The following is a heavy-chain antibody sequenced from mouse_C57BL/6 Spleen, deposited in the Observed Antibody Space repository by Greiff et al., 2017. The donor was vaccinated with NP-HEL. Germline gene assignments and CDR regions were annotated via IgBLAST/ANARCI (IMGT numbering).Heavy chain of an antibody. Sequence: EVQLQQSGPELVKPGASVKMSCKASGYTFTDYNMHWVKQSHGKSLEWIGYINPNNGGTSYNQKFKGKATLTVNKSSSTAYMELRSLTSEDSAVYYGARSIDYGSSYVAYWGQGTLVTVSA. V-gene: IGHV1-22*01. CDR2: INPNNGGT. CDR1: GYTFTDYN. J-gene: IGHJ3*01. CDR3: ARSIDYGSSYVAY. D-gene: IGHD1-1*01.